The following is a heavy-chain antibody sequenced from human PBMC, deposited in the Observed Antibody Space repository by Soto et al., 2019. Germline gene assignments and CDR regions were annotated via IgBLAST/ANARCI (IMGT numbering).Heavy chain of an antibody. CDR3: AKDRFGIVGPVDY. CDR1: GLFFSDYA. CDR2: ISGSGDKT. Sequence: GGSLGLSCAASGLFFSDYAMSWVRQAPGKGLECVACISGSGDKTFYADSVKGRFTISRDNSKNTVSLHMNSLRVDDTAVYFCAKDRFGIVGPVDYWGPGTLVTVSS. D-gene: IGHD1-26*01. V-gene: IGHV3-23*01. J-gene: IGHJ4*02.